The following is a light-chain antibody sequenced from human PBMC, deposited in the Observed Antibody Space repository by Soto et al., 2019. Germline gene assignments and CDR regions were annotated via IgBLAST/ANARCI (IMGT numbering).Light chain of an antibody. Sequence: DIQMTQSPSSVSASVGDRVTITCRASQGISSSLAWYQQEPGKAPKLLIYATSSLQSGVPSRFSGSGSGTDFTLTISSLQPEDFATYYCQQDNNFPWTFGQGTKVEIK. CDR2: ATS. CDR3: QQDNNFPWT. CDR1: QGISSS. V-gene: IGKV1-12*01. J-gene: IGKJ1*01.